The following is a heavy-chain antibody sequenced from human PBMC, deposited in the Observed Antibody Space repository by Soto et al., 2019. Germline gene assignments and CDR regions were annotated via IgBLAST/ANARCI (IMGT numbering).Heavy chain of an antibody. CDR1: GFTFSSYG. Sequence: QVQLVESGGGVVQPGRSLRLSCAASGFTFSSYGMHWVRQAPGKGLEWVAVIWYDGSNKYYADSVKGRFTISRDNSKTTLYLQMNSLRAEDTAVYYCARTPGTFWDSSSWSPFDYWGQGTLVTVSS. D-gene: IGHD6-13*01. J-gene: IGHJ4*02. V-gene: IGHV3-33*01. CDR3: ARTPGTFWDSSSWSPFDY. CDR2: IWYDGSNK.